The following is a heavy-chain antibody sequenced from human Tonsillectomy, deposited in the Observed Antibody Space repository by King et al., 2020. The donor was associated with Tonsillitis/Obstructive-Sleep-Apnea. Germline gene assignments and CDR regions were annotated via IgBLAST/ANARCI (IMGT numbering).Heavy chain of an antibody. J-gene: IGHJ3*02. Sequence: QLVQSGGGLVQPGRSLRLSCVASGFTFEDYAMYWVRQAPGKGLEWVSGISWNSGSLAYADSVKGRFTISRDNAKNSLYLQMNSLRAEDTALYYCAKDLIIAVSGTPGDAFDIWGQGTMVTVSS. CDR3: AKDLIIAVSGTPGDAFDI. V-gene: IGHV3-9*01. CDR2: ISWNSGSL. CDR1: GFTFEDYA. D-gene: IGHD6-19*01.